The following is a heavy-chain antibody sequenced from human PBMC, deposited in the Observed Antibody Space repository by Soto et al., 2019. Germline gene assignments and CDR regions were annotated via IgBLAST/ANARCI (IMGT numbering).Heavy chain of an antibody. V-gene: IGHV4-39*01. D-gene: IGHD3-3*01. CDR1: GGSISSRSHY. CDR2: SYYRGST. CDR3: ATADGFGVVTPFFEY. Sequence: QLQLQESGPGLVKPSETLSLTCTVSGGSISSRSHYWGWIRQSPGKHLEWIGSSYYRGSTHYNPSLKTRFTRSVDTAKNQVFLKVFSVTAADTAVYYCATADGFGVVTPFFEYWGQGILVTVSS. J-gene: IGHJ4*02.